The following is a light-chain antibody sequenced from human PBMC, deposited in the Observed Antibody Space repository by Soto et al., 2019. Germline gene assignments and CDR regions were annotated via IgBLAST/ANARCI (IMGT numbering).Light chain of an antibody. Sequence: QTVVTQEPSLTVSPGGTVTLTCDSSTGPVTSGHWPYWLQQKPGQAPRTLIYDTSKKHSWTPARFSGSLLGGKAALTLSGAQPEDEADYYCFLSYSGARPVLFGGVTKLTVL. J-gene: IGLJ2*01. CDR2: DTS. CDR1: TGPVTSGHW. V-gene: IGLV7-46*01. CDR3: FLSYSGARPVL.